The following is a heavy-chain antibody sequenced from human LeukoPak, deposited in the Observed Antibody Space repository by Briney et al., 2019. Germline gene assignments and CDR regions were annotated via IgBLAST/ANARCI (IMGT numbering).Heavy chain of an antibody. J-gene: IGHJ4*02. V-gene: IGHV1-46*01. CDR3: ARERDSSGWYEVDDY. Sequence: ASVKVSCKASGYTFTSYYMHWVRQAPGQGLEWMGIINPSGGSTSYAQKFQGRATMTRDTSTSTVYMDLSSLRSEDTAVYYCARERDSSGWYEVDDYWGQGTLVTVSS. CDR2: INPSGGST. D-gene: IGHD6-19*01. CDR1: GYTFTSYY.